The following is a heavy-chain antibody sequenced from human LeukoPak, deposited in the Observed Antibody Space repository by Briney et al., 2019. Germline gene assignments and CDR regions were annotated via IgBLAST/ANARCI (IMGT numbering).Heavy chain of an antibody. J-gene: IGHJ6*03. CDR2: VYYSGST. V-gene: IGHV4-59*01. D-gene: IGHD2-15*01. CDR1: GGSIGTYY. Sequence: KPSETLSLTCTVSGGSIGTYYWSWIRQPPGKGLEWIGYVYYSGSTNYHPSLKSRVTISVDTSKNQFSLTLSSVTAADTAVYYCARNGYCSGSYCYGYYYYMDVWGTGTTVSVSS. CDR3: ARNGYCSGSYCYGYYYYMDV.